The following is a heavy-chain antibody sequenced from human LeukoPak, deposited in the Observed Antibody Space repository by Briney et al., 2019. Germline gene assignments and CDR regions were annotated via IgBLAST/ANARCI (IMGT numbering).Heavy chain of an antibody. J-gene: IGHJ4*02. CDR3: ARGYGSGSYGPDY. Sequence: GGSLRHSCAASGFTFSSYAMHWVRQAPGKGLEWVAVISYDGSNKYYADSVKGRFTISRDNSKNTLYLQMNSLRAEDTAVYYCARGYGSGSYGPDYWGQGTLVTVSS. V-gene: IGHV3-30-3*01. D-gene: IGHD3-10*01. CDR1: GFTFSSYA. CDR2: ISYDGSNK.